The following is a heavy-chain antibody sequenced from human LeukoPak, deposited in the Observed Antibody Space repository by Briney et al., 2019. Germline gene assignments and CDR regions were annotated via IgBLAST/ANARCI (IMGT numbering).Heavy chain of an antibody. CDR1: GFTFSSYA. D-gene: IGHD6-13*01. CDR2: ISGSGGST. J-gene: IGHJ6*02. V-gene: IGHV3-23*01. CDR3: ANNPTFIAAAERGYYYGMDV. Sequence: GGSLRLSCAASGFTFSSYAMSWVRQAPGKGLEWVSAISGSGGSTYYADSVKGRFTISRDNSKNTLYLQMNSLRAEDTAVYYCANNPTFIAAAERGYYYGMDVWGQGTTVTVSS.